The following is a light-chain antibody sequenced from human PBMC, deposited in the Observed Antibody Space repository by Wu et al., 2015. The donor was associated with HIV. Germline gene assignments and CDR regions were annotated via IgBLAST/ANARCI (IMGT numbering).Light chain of an antibody. Sequence: EIVLTQSPGTLSLSPGERATLSCRASQRVSSNYLAWYQQKFGQAPQLVMYGASSRATGIPDRFSGSGSGTDFTLTISRLEPEDFAVYYCQLYDSSSYTFGQGTKLEIK. CDR3: QLYDSSSYT. J-gene: IGKJ2*01. CDR2: GAS. CDR1: QRVSSNY. V-gene: IGKV3-20*01.